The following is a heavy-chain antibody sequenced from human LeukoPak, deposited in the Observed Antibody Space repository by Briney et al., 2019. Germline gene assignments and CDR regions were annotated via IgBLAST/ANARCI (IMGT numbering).Heavy chain of an antibody. V-gene: IGHV4-34*01. Sequence: PSETLSLTCAVYGGSFSGYYGSWIRQPPGKGLEWIGEINHSGSTNYNPSLKSRVTISVDTSKNQFSLKLSSVTAADTAVYYCARLTFIVVVPAALGAFDYWGQGTLVTVSS. CDR1: GGSFSGYY. CDR2: INHSGST. J-gene: IGHJ4*02. D-gene: IGHD2-2*01. CDR3: ARLTFIVVVPAALGAFDY.